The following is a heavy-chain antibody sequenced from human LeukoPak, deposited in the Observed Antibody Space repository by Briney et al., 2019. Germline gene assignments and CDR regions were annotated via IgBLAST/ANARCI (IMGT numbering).Heavy chain of an antibody. CDR1: GYTFSSYD. Sequence: ASVKVSCKASGYTFSSYDINWVRQATGQGLEWMGWKNPNSGRTGFAQKFQGRLTMTTDTSISTAYMELSSLTSEDTAVYYCARGPVRTHGMDVCGQGTTVTVSS. J-gene: IGHJ6*02. CDR3: ARGPVRTHGMDV. V-gene: IGHV1-8*01. CDR2: KNPNSGRT.